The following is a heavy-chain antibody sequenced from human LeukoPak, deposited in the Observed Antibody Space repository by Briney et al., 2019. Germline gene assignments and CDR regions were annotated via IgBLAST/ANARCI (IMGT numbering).Heavy chain of an antibody. CDR3: ARGGSSNCY. CDR1: GYTFISYG. CDR2: ISAYNGNP. Sequence: GASVKVSCKASGYTFISYGISWVRQAPGQGLEWMGLISAYNGNPNYAQKFQGRVTMTRDTSISTAYMELSRLRSDDTAVYYCARGGSSNCYWGQGTLVTVSS. D-gene: IGHD1-26*01. V-gene: IGHV1-18*01. J-gene: IGHJ4*02.